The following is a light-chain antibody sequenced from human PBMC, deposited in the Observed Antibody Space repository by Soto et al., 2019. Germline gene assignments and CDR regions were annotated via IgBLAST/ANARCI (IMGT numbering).Light chain of an antibody. CDR1: QTISGW. CDR2: DAS. J-gene: IGKJ1*01. CDR3: LQYNGYYRT. Sequence: DIQMTQSPSTLSGSVGDTVTITCRASQTISGWLAWYQQRPGKAPNLLIFDASTLESGVPSRFSGSGSGTTFTLTISSLQSDDFATYYCLQYNGYYRTFGQGTKGGYQ. V-gene: IGKV1-5*01.